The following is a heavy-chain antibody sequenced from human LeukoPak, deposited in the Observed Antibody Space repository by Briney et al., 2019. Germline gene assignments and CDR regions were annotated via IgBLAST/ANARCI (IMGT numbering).Heavy chain of an antibody. D-gene: IGHD6-19*01. CDR2: IYYSGST. CDR3: ARLTVAGGTWYFDY. Sequence: PSETLSLTCTVSGGSISSSSYYWGWIRQPPGKGLEWIGSIYYSGSTYYNPSLKSRVTISVDTSKNQFSLKLSSVTAADTAVYYCARLTVAGGTWYFDYWGQGTLVTVSS. J-gene: IGHJ4*02. CDR1: GGSISSSSYY. V-gene: IGHV4-39*01.